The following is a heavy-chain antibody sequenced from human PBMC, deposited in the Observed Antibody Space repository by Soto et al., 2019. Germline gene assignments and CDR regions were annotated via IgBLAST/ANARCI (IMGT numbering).Heavy chain of an antibody. CDR3: TRGSGGDYEGELFDY. J-gene: IGHJ4*02. Sequence: GGSLRLSCTASGFTFGDYAMSWFRQAPGKGLERVGFIRSKAYGGTTEYAASVKGRFTISRDDSKSIAYLQMNSLKTEDTAVYYCTRGSGGDYEGELFDYWGQGTLVTVSS. CDR2: IRSKAYGGTT. CDR1: GFTFGDYA. D-gene: IGHD2-21*02. V-gene: IGHV3-49*03.